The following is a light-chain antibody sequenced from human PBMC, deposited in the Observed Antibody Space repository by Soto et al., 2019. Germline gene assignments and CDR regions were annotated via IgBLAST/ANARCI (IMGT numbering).Light chain of an antibody. V-gene: IGKV3-20*01. J-gene: IGKJ3*01. CDR2: RAS. CDR1: QTISSSF. CDR3: HQFGSSPLYT. Sequence: EIVLTQSPGTLSLSPGERATLSCRASQTISSSFLAWYQQKPGQAPRLLIYRASRRAPGIPDRFSGSGSWTDFTLTISRLVPEDFAVYYCHQFGSSPLYTFCPGTKVEIK.